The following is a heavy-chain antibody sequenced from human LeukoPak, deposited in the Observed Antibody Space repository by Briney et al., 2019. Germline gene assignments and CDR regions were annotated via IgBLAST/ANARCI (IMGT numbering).Heavy chain of an antibody. V-gene: IGHV3-7*01. CDR2: IKQDGSEK. CDR3: VREAAAGLDY. D-gene: IGHD6-13*01. CDR1: GFTFSSYW. Sequence: PGGSLILSCAASGFTFSSYWMSWVRQAPGKGLEWVANIKQDGSEKYYVDSVKGRFTISRDNAKNSLHLQMNSLRAEDTAVYYCVREAAAGLDYWGQGTLVTVSS. J-gene: IGHJ4*02.